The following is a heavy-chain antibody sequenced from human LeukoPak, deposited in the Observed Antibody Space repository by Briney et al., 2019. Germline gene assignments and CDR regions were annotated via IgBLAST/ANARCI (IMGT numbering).Heavy chain of an antibody. V-gene: IGHV3-15*01. D-gene: IGHD1-14*01. CDR2: IKSKTDGGTT. CDR3: ATVPPDGFY. Sequence: GGSLRLSCAVSGFTLTYAWMNWVRQAPGKGLEWVGRIKSKTDGGTTDYAAPVKGRFTISRDDSKNTLYLQMSSLKTEDTAVYYCATVPPDGFYWGQGTLVTVSS. J-gene: IGHJ4*02. CDR1: GFTLTYAW.